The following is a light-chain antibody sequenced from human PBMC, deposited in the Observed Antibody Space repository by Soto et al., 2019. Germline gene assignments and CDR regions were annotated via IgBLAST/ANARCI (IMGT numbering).Light chain of an antibody. CDR2: DVS. CDR3: QQYGSLSWT. CDR1: QNISNY. J-gene: IGKJ1*01. Sequence: EIVLTQSNSTRSLSPGKRATLSCRASQNISNYLIWYQQKPGQAPRLLIYDVSNRATGIPARFSGSGSGTDFTLTISRLEPEDFAVYHCQQYGSLSWTLGKGTK. V-gene: IGKV3-11*01.